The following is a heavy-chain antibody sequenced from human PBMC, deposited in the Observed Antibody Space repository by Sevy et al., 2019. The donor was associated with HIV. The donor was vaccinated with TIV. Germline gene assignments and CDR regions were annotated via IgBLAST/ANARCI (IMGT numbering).Heavy chain of an antibody. J-gene: IGHJ3*02. D-gene: IGHD6-19*01. CDR1: GGSISSYY. V-gene: IGHV4-4*07. Sequence: SEILSLTCTVSGGSISSYYWSWIRQPAGKGLEWIGRIYTSGSTNYNPSLKSRVTMSVDTSKNQFSLKLSSVTAADTAVYYCASVIAVAGRVSFDIWGQGTMVTVSS. CDR3: ASVIAVAGRVSFDI. CDR2: IYTSGST.